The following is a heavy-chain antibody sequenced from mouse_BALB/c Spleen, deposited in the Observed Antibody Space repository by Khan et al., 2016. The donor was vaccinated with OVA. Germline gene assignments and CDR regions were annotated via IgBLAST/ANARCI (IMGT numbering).Heavy chain of an antibody. Sequence: EVELVESGGGLVRPGGSLKLSCAASGFSFSSYSMSWVRQTPEKRLEWVATISSGGSYTYYPDIVKGRFTITRDYAKQTLYLQMSSLKSEDTAMYYCTRHRDCYSSNPYFDYWGQGTTLTVSS. CDR1: GFSFSSYS. D-gene: IGHD1-1*01. CDR2: ISSGGSYT. J-gene: IGHJ2*01. V-gene: IGHV5-6-4*01. CDR3: TRHRDCYSSNPYFDY.